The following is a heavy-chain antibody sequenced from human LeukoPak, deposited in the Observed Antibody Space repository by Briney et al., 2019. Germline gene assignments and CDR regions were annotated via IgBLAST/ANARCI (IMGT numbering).Heavy chain of an antibody. CDR2: IPYSGST. J-gene: IGHJ4*02. V-gene: IGHV4-59*08. D-gene: IGHD4-17*01. Sequence: ASETLSLTCTVSGGSISTYKWSWIRQPPGKGLQWIGCIPYSGSTNYNPSLKSRVTISVDTSKNQFSLKLSSVTAADTAVYYCARLAVYGDYDYWGQGTLVTVSS. CDR3: ARLAVYGDYDY. CDR1: GGSISTYK.